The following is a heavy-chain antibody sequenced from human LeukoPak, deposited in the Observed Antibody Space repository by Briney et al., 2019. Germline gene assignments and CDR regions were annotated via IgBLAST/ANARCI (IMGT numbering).Heavy chain of an antibody. CDR3: ARDNSGWSHYYYYYGMDV. Sequence: ASVKVSCTASGYTITGYYMHWVRQAPGQGLEWMGRINPNTGDTNSARKFQGRVTMTRDTSISTVYMELSRLRSDDTAVYYCARDNSGWSHYYYYYGMDVWGQGTTVTVSS. CDR2: INPNTGDT. D-gene: IGHD6-19*01. J-gene: IGHJ6*02. V-gene: IGHV1-2*06. CDR1: GYTITGYY.